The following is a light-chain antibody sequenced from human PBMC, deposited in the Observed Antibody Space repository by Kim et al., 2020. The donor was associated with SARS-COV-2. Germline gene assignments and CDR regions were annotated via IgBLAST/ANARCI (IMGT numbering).Light chain of an antibody. J-gene: IGLJ3*02. CDR3: NSRDSSGNHWV. V-gene: IGLV3-19*01. CDR2: GKN. Sequence: ALGQTVIITCQADSLRSYYASWYQQKPGQAPVLVIYGKNNRPSGIPDRFSGSSSGNTASLTITGAQAEDEADYYCNSRDSSGNHWVFGGGTQLTVL. CDR1: SLRSYY.